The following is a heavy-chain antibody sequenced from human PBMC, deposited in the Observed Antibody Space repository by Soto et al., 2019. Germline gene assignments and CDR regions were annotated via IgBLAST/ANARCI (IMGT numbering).Heavy chain of an antibody. CDR3: AYRRMITREFDY. J-gene: IGHJ4*02. Sequence: QITLKESGPTLVKPTQTLTLTCTFSGFSLSTNGAGVGWIRQPPRKALEWLALIYWDDDKRYSPSLKNRLTITKDTSKNQVVLTLTNMDPVDTATYYCAYRRMITREFDYWGQGTLVTVSS. CDR1: GFSLSTNGAG. D-gene: IGHD3-16*01. V-gene: IGHV2-5*02. CDR2: IYWDDDK.